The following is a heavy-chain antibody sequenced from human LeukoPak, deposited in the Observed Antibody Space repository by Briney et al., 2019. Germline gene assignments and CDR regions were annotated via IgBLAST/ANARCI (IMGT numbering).Heavy chain of an antibody. CDR2: INHSGST. D-gene: IGHD5-18*01. CDR1: GGSFSGYY. CDR3: ARLRYSYGYYYFDY. V-gene: IGHV4-34*01. Sequence: SETLSLTCAVYGGSFSGYYWSWIRQPPGKGLEWLGEINHSGSTNYNPSLKSRVTISVDKSKNQFSLKLSSVTAADTAVYYCARLRYSYGYYYFDYWGQGTLVTVSS. J-gene: IGHJ4*02.